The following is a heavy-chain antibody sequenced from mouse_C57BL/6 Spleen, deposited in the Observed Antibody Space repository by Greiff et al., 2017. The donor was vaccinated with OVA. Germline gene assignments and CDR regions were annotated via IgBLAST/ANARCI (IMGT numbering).Heavy chain of an antibody. D-gene: IGHD1-1*01. Sequence: VKLPQPGAELVKPGASVKLSCKASGYTFTSYWMHWVKQRPGQGLEWIGMIHPNSGSPHYNEKFKSTATLTVDKSSSTADMQLSSLTSEDSAVYYCAREENYYGSSYAMDYWGQGPSVTVSS. CDR2: IHPNSGSP. V-gene: IGHV1-64*01. J-gene: IGHJ4*01. CDR1: GYTFTSYW. CDR3: AREENYYGSSYAMDY.